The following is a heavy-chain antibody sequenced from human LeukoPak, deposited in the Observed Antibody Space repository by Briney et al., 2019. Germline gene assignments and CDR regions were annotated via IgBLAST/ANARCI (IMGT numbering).Heavy chain of an antibody. CDR1: GFTFSTYN. CDR3: ARESTSGWFP. D-gene: IGHD6-19*01. CDR2: ISGSSRYI. V-gene: IGHV3-21*01. J-gene: IGHJ4*02. Sequence: GGSLRLSCAASGFTFSTYNMNWVRQAPGKGLEWVSYISGSSRYIYYADSVKGRFTISRDNAKNSLYLQMNSLGAEDTAVYYCARESTSGWFPWGQGTLVTVSS.